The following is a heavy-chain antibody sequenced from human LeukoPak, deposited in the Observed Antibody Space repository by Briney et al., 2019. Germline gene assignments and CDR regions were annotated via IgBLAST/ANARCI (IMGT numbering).Heavy chain of an antibody. V-gene: IGHV4-59*01. CDR1: GGSINNYY. Sequence: SETLSLTCTVSGGSINNYYWSWIRQPPGKGLEWIGYIYYSGSTTYNPSLKSRVTISVDTSKNQFSLKLSSVTAADTAVYYCARDEAAQGYYGMDVWGQGATVTVSS. CDR2: IYYSGST. D-gene: IGHD2-15*01. J-gene: IGHJ6*02. CDR3: ARDEAAQGYYGMDV.